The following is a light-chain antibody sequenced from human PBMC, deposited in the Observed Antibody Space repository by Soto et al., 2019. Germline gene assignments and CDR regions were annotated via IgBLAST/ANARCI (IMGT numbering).Light chain of an antibody. CDR3: AAWDDNLNAYV. CDR2: GHN. CDR1: YSNIGAGYE. J-gene: IGLJ1*01. V-gene: IGLV1-40*01. Sequence: QSVLTQPPSVSGAPGQRVTISCTGSYSNIGAGYEVHWYQQIPGTAPKLLISGHNNRPSGVPDRFFGSKSGTSASLTIIGLQAEDEADYYCAAWDDNLNAYVFGSGTKVTVL.